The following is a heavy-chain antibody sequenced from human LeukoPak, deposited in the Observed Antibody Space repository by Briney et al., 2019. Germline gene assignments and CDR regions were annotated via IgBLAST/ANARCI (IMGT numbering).Heavy chain of an antibody. CDR1: GFTFGSYE. Sequence: GGSLRLSCAASGFTFGSYEMNWVRQAPGKGLEWVSYISSSGSTIYYADSVKGRFTISSDNSKNLLYLQMNSLRAEDTGVYYCVRMGDHTATVIGWLDPWGQGTLVTVSP. CDR3: VRMGDHTATVIGWLDP. CDR2: ISSSGSTI. D-gene: IGHD5-18*01. J-gene: IGHJ5*02. V-gene: IGHV3-48*03.